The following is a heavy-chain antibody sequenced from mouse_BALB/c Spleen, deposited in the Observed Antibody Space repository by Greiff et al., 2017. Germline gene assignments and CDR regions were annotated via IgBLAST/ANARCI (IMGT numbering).Heavy chain of an antibody. D-gene: IGHD1-2*01. V-gene: IGHV14-3*02. Sequence: EVKLMESGAELVKPGASVKLSCTASGFNIKDTYMHWVKQRPEQGLEWIGRIDPANGNTKYDPKFQGKATITADTSSNTAYLQLSSLTSEDTAVYYCARTTAKAYWGQGTLVTVSA. CDR2: IDPANGNT. CDR1: GFNIKDTY. CDR3: ARTTAKAY. J-gene: IGHJ3*01.